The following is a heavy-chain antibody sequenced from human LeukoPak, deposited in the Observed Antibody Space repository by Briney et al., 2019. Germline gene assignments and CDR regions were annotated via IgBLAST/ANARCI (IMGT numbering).Heavy chain of an antibody. CDR1: GFTLDNYA. CDR2: INSDGSST. V-gene: IGHV3-74*01. Sequence: GRSLRLSCAASGFTLDNYAMHWVRQAPGKGLVWVSRINSDGSSTSYADSVKGRFTISRDNAKNTLYLQMNSLRAEDTAVYYCARVGYSRDYWGQGTLVTVSS. CDR3: ARVGYSRDY. D-gene: IGHD5-18*01. J-gene: IGHJ4*02.